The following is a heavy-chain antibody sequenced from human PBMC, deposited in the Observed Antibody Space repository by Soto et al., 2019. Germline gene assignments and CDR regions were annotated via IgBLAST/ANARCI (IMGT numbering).Heavy chain of an antibody. D-gene: IGHD3-16*01. Sequence: QVQLVESGGGLVKPGGSLRLSCAASGFTFSDYYMSWIRQAPGRGLQWVSYIRTSGSTMYYADSVKGRFTVSRDNAKNSLYLRMNRLGAEDTAVYYCARGLWNFDLWGRGTLVTVSS. CDR1: GFTFSDYY. V-gene: IGHV3-11*01. CDR3: ARGLWNFDL. J-gene: IGHJ2*01. CDR2: IRTSGSTM.